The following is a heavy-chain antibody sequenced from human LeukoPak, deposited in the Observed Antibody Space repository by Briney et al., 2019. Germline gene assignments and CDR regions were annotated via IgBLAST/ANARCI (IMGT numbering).Heavy chain of an antibody. CDR1: GGSFSGYY. V-gene: IGHV4-34*01. CDR3: ARILYSSSSGEGYFDY. D-gene: IGHD6-6*01. Sequence: PSETLSLTCAVHGGSFSGYYWSWIRRPPGKGLEWIGEIYHSGSTNYNPSLKSRVTISVDTSKNQYSLKLSSVTAADTAVYYCARILYSSSSGEGYFDYWGQGTLVTVSS. CDR2: IYHSGST. J-gene: IGHJ4*02.